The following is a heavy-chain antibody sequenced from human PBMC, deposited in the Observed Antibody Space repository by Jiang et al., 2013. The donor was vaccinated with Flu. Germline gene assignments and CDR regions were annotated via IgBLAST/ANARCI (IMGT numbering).Heavy chain of an antibody. J-gene: IGHJ4*02. CDR3: AKRRDITSGDFDY. Sequence: VQLLESGGGLVQPGGSLRLSCAASGFTFTNYAMTWVRQAPGKGLEWVSTFSGGGGNTFYADSVKGRFTISRDNSKNTLYLQMSSLRAEDTAVYYCAKRRDITSGDFDYWGQGTLVT. D-gene: IGHD6-25*01. CDR2: FSGGGGNT. V-gene: IGHV3-23*01. CDR1: GFTFTNYA.